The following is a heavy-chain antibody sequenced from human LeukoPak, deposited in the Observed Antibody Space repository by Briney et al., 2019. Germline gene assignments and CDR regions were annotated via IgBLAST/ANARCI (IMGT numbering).Heavy chain of an antibody. CDR3: ARDKVTY. J-gene: IGHJ4*02. CDR2: INMDGSEK. CDR1: GFTLGYYW. V-gene: IGHV3-7*01. Sequence: GSLGLSWSASGFTLGYYWVSWVRQAPGKGPEWVAHINMDGSEKYYVDSVKGRFTISRDNAKNSLYLQMNSLKVEDTAVYYCARDKVTYWGPGTLVTVSS.